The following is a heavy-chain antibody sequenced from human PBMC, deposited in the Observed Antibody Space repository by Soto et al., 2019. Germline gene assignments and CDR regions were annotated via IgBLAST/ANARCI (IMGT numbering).Heavy chain of an antibody. Sequence: SETLSLTCTVSGGSISSYYWSWIRQPPGKGLEWIGSIYYSGNTNYSPSLKSRVTISVDTSKKQFSLKLTSVTAADTAMYYCARGYCSSTSCYEFDYWGQEPWSPSPQ. CDR2: IYYSGNT. CDR3: ARGYCSSTSCYEFDY. CDR1: GGSISSYY. J-gene: IGHJ4*01. V-gene: IGHV4-59*01. D-gene: IGHD2-2*01.